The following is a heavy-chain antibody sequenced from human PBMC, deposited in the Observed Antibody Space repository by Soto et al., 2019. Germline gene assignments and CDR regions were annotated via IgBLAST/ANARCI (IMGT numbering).Heavy chain of an antibody. CDR2: TYYRSKWYN. Sequence: SQTLSLTCAISGDSVSSNSAAWNWIRQSPSRGLEWLGRTYYRSKWYNDYAVSVKRRITINPETSKNQFSLQLNSVTPEDTAVYYCARDTYSSSWYGAGNFDYWGQGTLVTVSS. D-gene: IGHD6-13*01. V-gene: IGHV6-1*01. CDR1: GDSVSSNSAA. J-gene: IGHJ4*02. CDR3: ARDTYSSSWYGAGNFDY.